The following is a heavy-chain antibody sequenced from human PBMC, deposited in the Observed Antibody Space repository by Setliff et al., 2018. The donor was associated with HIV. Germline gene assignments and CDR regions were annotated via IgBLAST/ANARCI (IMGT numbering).Heavy chain of an antibody. D-gene: IGHD3-22*01. CDR3: TTPLDSSGYFGSDYFDY. CDR2: VDPEDGET. V-gene: IGHV1-69-2*01. Sequence: ASVKVSCKASGYTFTDYYIHWVQQAPGKGLEWMGRVDPEDGETTYAEKFQGRITITADTSTDTAYLELSSLRSEDSAFSYCTTPLDSSGYFGSDYFDYWGQRARVTVSS. CDR1: GYTFTDYY. J-gene: IGHJ4*02.